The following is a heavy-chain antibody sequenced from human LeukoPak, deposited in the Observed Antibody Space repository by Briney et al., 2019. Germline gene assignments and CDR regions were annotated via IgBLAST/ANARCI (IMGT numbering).Heavy chain of an antibody. CDR3: VRQPYTSGAYYFDY. Sequence: PSETLSLTCTVSGGSISGYYWSWIRQPPGKGLEWIGYIFYTGSTNYNPSLKSRVTMSVDTSKNQFSLQLSSVTAAGTAVYYCVRQPYTSGAYYFDYWGQGTLVTVSS. V-gene: IGHV4-59*08. CDR1: GGSISGYY. D-gene: IGHD2-8*01. CDR2: IFYTGST. J-gene: IGHJ4*02.